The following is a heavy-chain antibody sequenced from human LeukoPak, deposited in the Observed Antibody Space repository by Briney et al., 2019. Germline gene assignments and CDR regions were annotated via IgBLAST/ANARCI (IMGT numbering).Heavy chain of an antibody. V-gene: IGHV4-39*07. CDR1: GGSISSSSYY. J-gene: IGHJ4*02. CDR3: ARSPSGYRFDS. D-gene: IGHD3-22*01. Sequence: SETLSLTCTVSGGSISSSSYYWGWIRQPPGKGLEWIGSIYYGGSTYYNPSLKSRVTISVDTSKNQFSLKLSSVTAADTAVYYCARSPSGYRFDSWGQGTLVTVSS. CDR2: IYYGGST.